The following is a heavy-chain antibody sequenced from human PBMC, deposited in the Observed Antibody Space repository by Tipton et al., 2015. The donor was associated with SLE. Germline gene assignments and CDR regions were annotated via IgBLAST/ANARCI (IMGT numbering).Heavy chain of an antibody. V-gene: IGHV4-34*01. CDR2: INHSGST. D-gene: IGHD1-14*01. CDR1: GGSFSGYY. J-gene: IGHJ4*02. CDR3: ARGNEVSLDY. Sequence: TLSLTCAVYGGSFSGYYWSWIRQPPGKGLEWIGEINHSGSTNYNPSFKSRVTISVDTSKNQFSLKLSSVTAADTAVYYCARGNEVSLDYWGQGTLVTVSS.